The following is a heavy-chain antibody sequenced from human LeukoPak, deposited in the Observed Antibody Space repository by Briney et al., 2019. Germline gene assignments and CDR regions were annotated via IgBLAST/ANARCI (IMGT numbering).Heavy chain of an antibody. CDR2: IYSGGST. V-gene: IGHV3-66*01. Sequence: GGSLRLSCAASGFTVSSNYMSWVRQAPGKGLEWVSVIYSGGSTYYADSVKGRFTISRDNSKNTLYLQMNSLRAEDTAVYYCAKRAGEAARPYYFDYWGQGTLVTVSS. CDR3: AKRAGEAARPYYFDY. J-gene: IGHJ4*02. CDR1: GFTVSSNY. D-gene: IGHD6-6*01.